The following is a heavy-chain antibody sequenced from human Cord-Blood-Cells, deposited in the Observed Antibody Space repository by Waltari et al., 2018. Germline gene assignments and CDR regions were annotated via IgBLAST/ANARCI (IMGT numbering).Heavy chain of an antibody. CDR2: INPSGGST. Sequence: QVQLVQSGAEVKKPGASVKVSCQASGYTFTSYSMHWVRRAPGQGLEWMGIINPSGGSTSYAQKFQGRVTMTRDTSTSTVYMELSSLRSEDTAVYYCATPKVGATTWYDAFDIWGQGTMVTVSS. CDR3: ATPKVGATTWYDAFDI. CDR1: GYTFTSYS. V-gene: IGHV1-46*01. J-gene: IGHJ3*02. D-gene: IGHD1-26*01.